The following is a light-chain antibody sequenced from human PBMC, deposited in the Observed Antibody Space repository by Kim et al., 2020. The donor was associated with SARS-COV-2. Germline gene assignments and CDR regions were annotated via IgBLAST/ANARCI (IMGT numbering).Light chain of an antibody. CDR3: QAWDSSTVV. CDR1: ELGDKY. J-gene: IGLJ1*01. CDR2: QDD. V-gene: IGLV3-1*01. Sequence: LTQPPSVSVSPGQTASITCSGDELGDKYTCWYQQKPGQSPVLVIYQDDKRPSGIPERFSGSNSGNAATLTISGTQAMDEADYYCQAWDSSTVVFGTGTKVTVL.